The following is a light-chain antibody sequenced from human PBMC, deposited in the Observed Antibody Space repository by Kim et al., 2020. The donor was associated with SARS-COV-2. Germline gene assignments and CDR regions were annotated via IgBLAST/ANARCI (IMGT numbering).Light chain of an antibody. Sequence: SYELTQPPSVSVSPGQTVSITCSGDKLGDTYASWYRQRPGQSPVVVIYQDTKRPSGIPERFSGSNSGNTATLTISGTQAMDEADYYCQAWDSSTVVIGGGTQLTVL. CDR2: QDT. CDR1: KLGDTY. J-gene: IGLJ2*01. V-gene: IGLV3-1*01. CDR3: QAWDSSTVV.